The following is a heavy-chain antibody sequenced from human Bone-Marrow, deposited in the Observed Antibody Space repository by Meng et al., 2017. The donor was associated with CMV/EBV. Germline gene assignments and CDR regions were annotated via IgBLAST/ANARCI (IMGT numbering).Heavy chain of an antibody. J-gene: IGHJ4*02. CDR3: ASELGGGDYAY. CDR1: GGSISSSY. V-gene: IGHV4-4*07. Sequence: GQLRESGPGRVRPPESWSLTCTVSGGSISSSYWSWIRQPAGKGLEGIGRIYTSGSTNYNPSLKSRVTMSVDTSKNQFSLKLSSVTAADTAVYYCASELGGGDYAYWGQGTLVTVSS. D-gene: IGHD4-17*01. CDR2: IYTSGST.